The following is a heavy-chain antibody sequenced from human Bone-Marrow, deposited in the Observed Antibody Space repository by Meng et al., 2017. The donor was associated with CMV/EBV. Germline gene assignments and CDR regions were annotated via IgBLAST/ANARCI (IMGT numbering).Heavy chain of an antibody. D-gene: IGHD2-2*01. V-gene: IGHV3-48*03. Sequence: LSLTCAASGFTFSSYEMNWVRQAPGKGLEWVSYISSSGSTIYYADSVKGRFTISRDNAKNTLYLQMNSLRAEDTAVYYCARVSPRVYQLLFDYWGQGTLVTVSS. J-gene: IGHJ4*02. CDR2: ISSSGSTI. CDR1: GFTFSSYE. CDR3: ARVSPRVYQLLFDY.